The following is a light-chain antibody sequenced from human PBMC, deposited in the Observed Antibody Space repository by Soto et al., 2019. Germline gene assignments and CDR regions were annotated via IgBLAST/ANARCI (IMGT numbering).Light chain of an antibody. J-gene: IGKJ5*01. CDR1: QSVSSY. CDR2: DAS. Sequence: EIVLTQSPATLSLSPGDRATLSCRASQSVSSYLAWYQQKPGQAPRLLIYDASNRATGIPARFSGSGSGTDFTLTISSLEPEDFAVYYWQQRSNWFTFGQGTRLE. V-gene: IGKV3-11*01. CDR3: QQRSNWFT.